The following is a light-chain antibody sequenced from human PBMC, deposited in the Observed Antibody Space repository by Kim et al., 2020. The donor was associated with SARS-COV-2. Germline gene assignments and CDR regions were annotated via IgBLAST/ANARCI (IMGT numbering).Light chain of an antibody. Sequence: APGKTASITCGGNTIGTKSVHWYQQKPGQAPVLVIYNNYDRPSGIPERLSGSNSGNTATLTISGVEAGDEADYHCQVWDRGSDHPVFGGGTQLTVL. CDR3: QVWDRGSDHPV. CDR2: NNY. V-gene: IGLV3-21*04. CDR1: TIGTKS. J-gene: IGLJ3*02.